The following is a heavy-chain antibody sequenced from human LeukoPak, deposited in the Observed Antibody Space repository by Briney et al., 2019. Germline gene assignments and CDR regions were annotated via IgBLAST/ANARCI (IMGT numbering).Heavy chain of an antibody. Sequence: GGSLRLSCAASGFTFSSYAMSWVRQAPGKGLEWVSAISGSGGSTYYADSVKGRFTNSRDSSKNTLYLRMNSLRAEDTAVYYCAKGRDGYRGYYFDYWGQGTLVTVSS. CDR1: GFTFSSYA. CDR3: AKGRDGYRGYYFDY. CDR2: ISGSGGST. D-gene: IGHD5-24*01. J-gene: IGHJ4*02. V-gene: IGHV3-23*01.